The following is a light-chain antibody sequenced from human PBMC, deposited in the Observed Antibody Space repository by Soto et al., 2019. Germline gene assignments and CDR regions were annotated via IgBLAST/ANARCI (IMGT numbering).Light chain of an antibody. CDR2: EVS. J-gene: IGLJ1*01. CDR1: SSDVGGYNY. Sequence: QSALTQPASVSGSPGQSITLSCTGTSSDVGGYNYVSWYQQHPGKAPKLMIYEVSNRPSGVSNRFSGSKSGNKASLTISGLQAEDEADYYCSSYTSSSPYVFGTGTKLTVL. CDR3: SSYTSSSPYV. V-gene: IGLV2-14*01.